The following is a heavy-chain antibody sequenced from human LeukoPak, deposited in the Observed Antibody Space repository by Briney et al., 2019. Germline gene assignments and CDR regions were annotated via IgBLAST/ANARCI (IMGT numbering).Heavy chain of an antibody. CDR3: ARRGIYSGYDGAAF. J-gene: IGHJ3*01. V-gene: IGHV4-39*01. CDR1: GGSIDSSDYY. D-gene: IGHD5-12*01. CDR2: INYRGNT. Sequence: SETLSLTCTVSGGSIDSSDYYWDWIRQPPGKRLEWLGSINYRGNTYYNPSLKSRVTITVDMSRNQFSLQLRSVTAADTAVYYCARRGIYSGYDGAAFWGQGTMVTVSS.